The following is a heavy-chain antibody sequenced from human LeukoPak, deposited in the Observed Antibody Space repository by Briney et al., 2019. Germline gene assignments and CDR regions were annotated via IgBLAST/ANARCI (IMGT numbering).Heavy chain of an antibody. Sequence: GASVKVSCKASGYPFTTYGIDWVRQAPGQGLEWMGGIIPIFGTANYAQKFQGRVTITADESTSTAYMELSSLRSEDTAVYYCARGSRNLPGDFWSGYYDYWGQGTLVTVSS. D-gene: IGHD3-3*01. CDR1: GYPFTTYG. J-gene: IGHJ4*02. CDR3: ARGSRNLPGDFWSGYYDY. CDR2: IIPIFGTA. V-gene: IGHV1-69*13.